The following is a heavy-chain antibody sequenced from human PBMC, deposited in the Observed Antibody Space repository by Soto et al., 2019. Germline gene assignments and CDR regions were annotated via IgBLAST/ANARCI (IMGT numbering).Heavy chain of an antibody. CDR2: ISRCEGS. J-gene: IGHJ6*02. CDR1: GGSITNTKW. CDR3: ATQTISYTWDV. D-gene: IGHD1-1*01. Sequence: QVQLQESGAGLVKPSGTLSLSCAVSGGSITNTKWWTWVREAPGKGLEWIGEISRCEGSTYNPSLKGRVAMSLETSNNQFSLRLSSVTAADTAVYYCATQTISYTWDVWGQGTTVTVS. V-gene: IGHV4-4*02.